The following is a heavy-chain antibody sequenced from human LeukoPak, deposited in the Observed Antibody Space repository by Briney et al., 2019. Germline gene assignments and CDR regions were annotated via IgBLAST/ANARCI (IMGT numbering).Heavy chain of an antibody. CDR1: GFFFRSYE. CDR3: VRLRDYGGNSDGFDI. Sequence: GESLRLSCAASGFFFRSYEMNWVRQAPGKGLEWVSYISSSGTTIYYADSVKGRFTISRDNTNNALYLQMNSLRAEDTAVYYCVRLRDYGGNSDGFDIWGQGTMVTVSS. J-gene: IGHJ3*02. D-gene: IGHD4-23*01. CDR2: ISSSGTTI. V-gene: IGHV3-48*03.